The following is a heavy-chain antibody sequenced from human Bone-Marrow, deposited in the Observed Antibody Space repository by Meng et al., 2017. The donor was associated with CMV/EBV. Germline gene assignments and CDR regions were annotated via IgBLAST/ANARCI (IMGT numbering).Heavy chain of an antibody. CDR3: ARACRQVNNCYLDY. CDR1: GFSVSSYF. CDR2: IRSDDST. D-gene: IGHD1-1*01. Sequence: GGSLRLSCAVSGFSVSSYFMTWVRQAPGKGLEYVSFIRSDDSTNYAKTVQGRFTISRDNSKNTVFLLMNGPRAEDTALYYCARACRQVNNCYLDYWGQGTLVTVSS. J-gene: IGHJ4*02. V-gene: IGHV3-53*01.